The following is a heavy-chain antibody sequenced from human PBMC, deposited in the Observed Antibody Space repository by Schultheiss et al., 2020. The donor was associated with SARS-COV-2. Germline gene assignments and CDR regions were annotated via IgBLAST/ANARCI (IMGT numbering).Heavy chain of an antibody. V-gene: IGHV4-34*01. Sequence: SETLSLTCAVYGGSFSGYYWSWIRQPPGKGLEWIGSIYYSGSTYYNPSLKSRVTISVDTSKNQFSLKLSSVTAADTAVYYCARDVCSSTSCYGGFPNYYYMDVWGKGTTVTVSS. CDR3: ARDVCSSTSCYGGFPNYYYMDV. CDR1: GGSFSGYY. CDR2: IYYSGST. J-gene: IGHJ6*03. D-gene: IGHD2-2*01.